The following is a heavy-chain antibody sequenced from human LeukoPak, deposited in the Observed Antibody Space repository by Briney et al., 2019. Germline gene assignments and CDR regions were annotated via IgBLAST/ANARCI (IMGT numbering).Heavy chain of an antibody. J-gene: IGHJ6*03. CDR2: IYYSGST. Sequence: PSETLSLTCAVYGGSFSGYYWSWIRQPPGKGLEWIGYIYYSGSTNYNPSLKSRVTISVDTSKNQFSLKLSSVTAADTAVYYCARGPRGRYYYYMDVWGKGTTVTVSS. CDR1: GGSFSGYY. V-gene: IGHV4-59*12. CDR3: ARGPRGRYYYYMDV.